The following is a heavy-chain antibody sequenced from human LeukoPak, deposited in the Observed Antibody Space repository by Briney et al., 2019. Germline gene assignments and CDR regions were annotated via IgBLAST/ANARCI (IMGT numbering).Heavy chain of an antibody. D-gene: IGHD2/OR15-2a*01. J-gene: IGHJ4*02. V-gene: IGHV4-59*01. CDR2: IYYSGST. CDR1: GGSISSYY. Sequence: SETLSLTCTVSGGSISSYYWSWIRQPPGPGLEWIGYIYYSGSTNYNPSLKSRVTISVDTSKNQFSLKLSSVTAADTAVYYCARVIATGNMVLDYWGQGTLVTVSS. CDR3: ARVIATGNMVLDY.